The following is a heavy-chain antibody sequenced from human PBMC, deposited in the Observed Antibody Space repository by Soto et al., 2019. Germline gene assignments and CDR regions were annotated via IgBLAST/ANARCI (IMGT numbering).Heavy chain of an antibody. Sequence: GGSLRLSCAASGFIFSGYSMHWVRQAPGKGLEWVAVISYDGSNKYYADSVKGRFTISRDNSKNTLYLQMNSLRAENTTVYYCARDLGVRVVRGVTHYYYYGMDVWGQGTTVTVSS. J-gene: IGHJ6*02. CDR1: GFIFSGYS. CDR2: ISYDGSNK. V-gene: IGHV3-30-3*01. CDR3: ARDLGVRVVRGVTHYYYYGMDV. D-gene: IGHD3-10*01.